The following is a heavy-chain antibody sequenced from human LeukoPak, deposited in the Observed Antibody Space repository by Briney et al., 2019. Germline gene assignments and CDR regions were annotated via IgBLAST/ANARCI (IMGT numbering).Heavy chain of an antibody. D-gene: IGHD3-10*01. CDR1: GFTFDDYA. CDR2: ISWNSGSI. J-gene: IGHJ4*02. Sequence: PGGSLRLSCAASGFTFDDYAMHWVRQAPGKGLEWVSGISWNSGSIGYADSVKGRFTISRDNAKNSLYLQMNSLRAEDTALYYCAKDMVRGVIGYFDYWGQGTLVTVSS. V-gene: IGHV3-9*01. CDR3: AKDMVRGVIGYFDY.